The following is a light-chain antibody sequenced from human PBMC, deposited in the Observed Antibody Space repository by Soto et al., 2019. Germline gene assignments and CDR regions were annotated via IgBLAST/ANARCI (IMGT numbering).Light chain of an antibody. V-gene: IGKV3-11*01. CDR3: PQRSNYIT. CDR2: DAS. J-gene: IGKJ5*01. Sequence: EIVLTQSPATLSLSPGERATLSCRASQSVSSYLAWYQQKPGQAPRLLIYDASNRATGIPARFSGSGSGTDFTLTISCLEPEDFAVYYCPQRSNYITFGQGTRLEIK. CDR1: QSVSSY.